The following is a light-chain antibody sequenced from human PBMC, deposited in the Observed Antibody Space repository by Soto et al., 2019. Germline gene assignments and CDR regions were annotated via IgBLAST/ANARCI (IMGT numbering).Light chain of an antibody. CDR2: GAS. CDR1: QSVSSSY. V-gene: IGKV3-20*01. CDR3: QQSSSSPIT. Sequence: EIVLTQSPGTLSLSPGERATLSCRASQSVSSSYLAWYQPKPGQAPRLLIYGASGRATGIPDRFSGSGSGTDFTLTISRLEPEDFAVYYCQQSSSSPITFGQGTRLE. J-gene: IGKJ5*01.